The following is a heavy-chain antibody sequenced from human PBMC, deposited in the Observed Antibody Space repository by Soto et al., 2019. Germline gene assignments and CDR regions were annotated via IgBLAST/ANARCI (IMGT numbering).Heavy chain of an antibody. D-gene: IGHD1-1*01. CDR1: GYTFTNYG. J-gene: IGHJ4*02. V-gene: IGHV1-18*01. Sequence: QVQLVQSGAEVKKPGASVKVSCKASGYTFTNYGISWVRQAPGQGLEWMGWISAYNGNTNYPQKLESRVTMTTDTYTTTADMELRSLRSDDTAVYYCARYNLGIANIRGLEYWGQGALVTVFS. CDR2: ISAYNGNT. CDR3: ARYNLGIANIRGLEY.